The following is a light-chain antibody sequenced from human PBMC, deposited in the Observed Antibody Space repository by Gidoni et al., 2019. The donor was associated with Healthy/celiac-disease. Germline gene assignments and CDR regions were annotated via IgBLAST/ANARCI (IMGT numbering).Light chain of an antibody. CDR2: WAS. V-gene: IGKV4-1*01. J-gene: IGKJ4*01. Sequence: VMTQSPDSLAVSLGERATINCKSSQSVLYSSNNKNYLAWYQQKPGQPPKLLIYWASTRESGVPDRFSGSGSGTDFTLTISSLQAEDVAVYYCQQYYSTPPLFXGXTKVEIK. CDR3: QQYYSTPPL. CDR1: QSVLYSSNNKNY.